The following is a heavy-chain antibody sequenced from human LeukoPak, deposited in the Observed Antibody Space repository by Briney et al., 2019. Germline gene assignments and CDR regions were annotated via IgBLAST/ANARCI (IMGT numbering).Heavy chain of an antibody. CDR1: GYTFTGYY. Sequence: GASVKVSCKASGYTFTGYYMHWVRQAPGQGLEWMGWINPNSGGTNYAQKFQGRVTITADESTGTAYMELSSLRSEDTAVYYCARVVTPRYCSSTTCYWKGWFDPWGQGTLVTVSS. D-gene: IGHD2-2*01. CDR3: ARVVTPRYCSSTTCYWKGWFDP. J-gene: IGHJ5*02. V-gene: IGHV1-2*02. CDR2: INPNSGGT.